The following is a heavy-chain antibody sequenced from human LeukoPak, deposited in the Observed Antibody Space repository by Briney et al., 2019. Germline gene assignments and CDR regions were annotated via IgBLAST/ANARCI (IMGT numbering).Heavy chain of an antibody. Sequence: SETLSLTCTVSGGSISSSSYYWGWIRQPPRKGLEWIGSIYYSGSTYYNPSLKSRVTISVDTSKNQFSLKLSSVTAADTAVYYCARTLYYDSSGYYRYWGQGTLVTVSS. CDR3: ARTLYYDSSGYYRY. J-gene: IGHJ4*02. CDR2: IYYSGST. V-gene: IGHV4-39*01. D-gene: IGHD3-22*01. CDR1: GGSISSSSYY.